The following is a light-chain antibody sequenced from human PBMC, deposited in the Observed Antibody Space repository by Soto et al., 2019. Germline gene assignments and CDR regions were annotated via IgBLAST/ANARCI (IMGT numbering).Light chain of an antibody. Sequence: DIQMTQYPSSLSASVGDRVTITCRASQSVSRHLNWYQHKPGKAPKLLIYAASSLQSGVPSRFSGSGSGTDFTLTISTLQPEDSATYSCQHSHSPPLTFGGGTKVEIK. CDR3: QHSHSPPLT. V-gene: IGKV1-39*01. CDR2: AAS. CDR1: QSVSRH. J-gene: IGKJ4*01.